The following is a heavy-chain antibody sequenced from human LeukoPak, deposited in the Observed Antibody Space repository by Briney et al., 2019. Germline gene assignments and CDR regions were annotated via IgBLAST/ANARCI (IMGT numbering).Heavy chain of an antibody. V-gene: IGHV3-48*01. CDR1: GFTFSSYS. J-gene: IGHJ4*02. Sequence: PGGSLRLSCAASGFTFSSYSMNWVRQAPGKGLEWVSYISSSSSTIYYADSVKGRFTISRDNAKNTLYLQMNSLRAEDTAVYYCAKGLFGLLYYFDYWGQGTLVTVSS. CDR3: AKGLFGLLYYFDY. D-gene: IGHD3-10*02. CDR2: ISSSSSTI.